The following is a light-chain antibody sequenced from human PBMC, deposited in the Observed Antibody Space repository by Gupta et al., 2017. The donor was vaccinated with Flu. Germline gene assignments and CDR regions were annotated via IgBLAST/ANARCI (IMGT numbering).Light chain of an antibody. CDR3: KQYDKRPQGDLIT. Sequence: DIQMTQSPSSLSASVGDRVTITCQASQDISNYLNWYQQKPGKAPKLLIYDASNLETGVTSRFSGSGYGKAFTGNISSLQTEESAKYYSKQYDKRPQGDLITFGGGTKVEIK. CDR1: QDISNY. J-gene: IGKJ4*01. CDR2: DAS. V-gene: IGKV1-33*01.